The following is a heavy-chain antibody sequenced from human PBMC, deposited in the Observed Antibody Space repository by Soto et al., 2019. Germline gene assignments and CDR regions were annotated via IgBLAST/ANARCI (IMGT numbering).Heavy chain of an antibody. CDR3: ARDHLILPAHDFFYGSDV. CDR1: GFIFSMYS. J-gene: IGHJ6*02. Sequence: PGGSLRLSCEVSGFIFSMYSMSWVRQTPGKGLEWVAKIPQDGVDGHYADAVKGRFTISRDNGKNSLYLQMNNLRAEDTAVHYCARDHLILPAHDFFYGSDVWGRGATVTVSS. V-gene: IGHV3-7*03. D-gene: IGHD2-21*02. CDR2: IPQDGVDG.